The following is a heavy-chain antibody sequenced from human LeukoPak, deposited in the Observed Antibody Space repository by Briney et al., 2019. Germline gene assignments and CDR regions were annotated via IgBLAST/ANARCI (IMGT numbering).Heavy chain of an antibody. J-gene: IGHJ4*02. D-gene: IGHD4-23*01. V-gene: IGHV3-48*03. CDR3: TREQDREAAATVVGDY. Sequence: GGSLRLSCAASGFTFSSYEMNWVRQAPGKGLEWISHISTGTYIAYTDSVKGRFTISRDNAKNSLYLQMNSLRAEDTAVYYCTREQDREAAATVVGDYWGQGTLVTVSS. CDR1: GFTFSSYE. CDR2: ISTGTYI.